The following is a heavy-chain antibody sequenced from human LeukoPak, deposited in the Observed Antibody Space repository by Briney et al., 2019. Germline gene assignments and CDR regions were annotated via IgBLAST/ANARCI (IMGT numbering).Heavy chain of an antibody. Sequence: GGSLRLSCAASGFTFSSYAMSWVRQAPGKGLEWVSAISGSGGSTYYADSVKGRFTISRDNSKNTLYLQMNSLRAEDTAVYYCAEDEILSGYDPNYFDYWGQGTLVTVSS. CDR1: GFTFSSYA. V-gene: IGHV3-23*01. CDR2: ISGSGGST. D-gene: IGHD5-12*01. J-gene: IGHJ4*02. CDR3: AEDEILSGYDPNYFDY.